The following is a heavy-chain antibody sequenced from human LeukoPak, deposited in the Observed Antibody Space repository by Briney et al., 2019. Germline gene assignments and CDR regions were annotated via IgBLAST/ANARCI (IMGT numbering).Heavy chain of an antibody. V-gene: IGHV4-34*01. CDR2: INHSGST. CDR3: ATGPHGDYRYYYYGMDV. J-gene: IGHJ6*02. Sequence: SETLSLTCAVYGGSFSGYYWSWIRQPPGKGLEWIGEINHSGSTNYNPSLKGRVTISVDTSKNQFSLKLSSVTAADTAVYYCATGPHGDYRYYYYGMDVWGQGTTVTVSS. CDR1: GGSFSGYY. D-gene: IGHD4-17*01.